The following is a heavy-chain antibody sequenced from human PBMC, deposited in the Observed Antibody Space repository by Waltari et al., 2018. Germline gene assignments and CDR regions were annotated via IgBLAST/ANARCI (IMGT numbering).Heavy chain of an antibody. D-gene: IGHD3-10*01. J-gene: IGHJ4*02. CDR2: RNPDGSQK. Sequence: EVQLVESGGGLVQPGGSLRLSCAASGFTFNTYWMKWIRQAPGKGLEGVGNRNPDGSQKFYVDSVKGRFTVARDNAQNSLYRQMNNLRAEDTAVYYCTTLARGESGDYWGQGTLVTVSS. CDR3: TTLARGESGDY. V-gene: IGHV3-7*01. CDR1: GFTFNTYW.